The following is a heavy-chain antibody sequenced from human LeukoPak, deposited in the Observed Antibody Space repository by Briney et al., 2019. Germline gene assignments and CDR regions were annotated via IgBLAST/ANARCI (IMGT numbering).Heavy chain of an antibody. CDR3: VRSYDSSSYYYVLEF. V-gene: IGHV4-34*01. D-gene: IGHD3-22*01. CDR2: INHSGST. Sequence: PSETLSLTCAVYGGSFSGYYWSWIRQPPGKGLEWIGEINHSGSTNYNPSLKSRVTISVDTSKNQFSLKLSSVTAADTAVYYCVRSYDSSSYYYVLEFWGQGTLVTVSS. CDR1: GGSFSGYY. J-gene: IGHJ4*02.